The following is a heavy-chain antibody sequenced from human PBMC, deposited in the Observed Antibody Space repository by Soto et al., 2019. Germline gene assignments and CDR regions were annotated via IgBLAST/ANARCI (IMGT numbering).Heavy chain of an antibody. J-gene: IGHJ4*02. CDR1: RYTFTSYD. Sequence: QVQLVQSGAEVKRPGASVRFSCQASRYTFTSYDIFWVRQAPRQGLEWMGGIIPRFGTTNYAPTLQGRVTITADQSMNTVYMELSSLRSEDTALYYCARGRGLYNSGRSQLDSWGQGTLVTVSS. CDR3: ARGRGLYNSGRSQLDS. D-gene: IGHD3-3*01. CDR2: IIPRFGTT. V-gene: IGHV1-69*01.